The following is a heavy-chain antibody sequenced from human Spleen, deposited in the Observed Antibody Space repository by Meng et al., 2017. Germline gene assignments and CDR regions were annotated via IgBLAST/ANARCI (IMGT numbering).Heavy chain of an antibody. V-gene: IGHV3-53*01. J-gene: IGHJ2*01. D-gene: IGHD2-21*01. CDR2: LYGDGTT. Sequence: DVQLVESGGGLIQPGGSLRLSCAASGFTVSSNYMNWIRQAPGKGLEWVSVLYGDGTTYYADSVKGRFTISRDNSKNTLYLQMNSLRAEDTAVYYCTRGLAPEGYFDLWGRGTLVTVSS. CDR3: TRGLAPEGYFDL. CDR1: GFTVSSNY.